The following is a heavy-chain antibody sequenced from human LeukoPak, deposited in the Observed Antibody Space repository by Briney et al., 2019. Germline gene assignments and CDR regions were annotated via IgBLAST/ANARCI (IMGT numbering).Heavy chain of an antibody. CDR3: ARFSPRIEQVGATVY. D-gene: IGHD1-26*01. Sequence: GASVKVSCKASGYTFTGYYMHWVRQAPGQGLEWMGWINPNSGGTNYAQKFQGRVTMTRDMSISTAYMELSRLRSDDTAVYYCARFSPRIEQVGATVYWGQGTLVTVSS. CDR2: INPNSGGT. CDR1: GYTFTGYY. V-gene: IGHV1-2*02. J-gene: IGHJ4*02.